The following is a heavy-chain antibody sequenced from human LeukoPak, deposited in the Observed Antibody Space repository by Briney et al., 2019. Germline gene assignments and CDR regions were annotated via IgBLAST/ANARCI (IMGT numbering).Heavy chain of an antibody. J-gene: IGHJ4*02. D-gene: IGHD5-18*01. CDR1: GYTFTSYD. CDR3: AIRGYSYGYFDY. V-gene: IGHV1-8*01. Sequence: GASEKVSCKASGYTFTSYDINWVRQATGQGLEWMGWMNPNSGNTGYAQKFQGRVTMTRNTSISTAYMELSSLRSEDTAVYYCAIRGYSYGYFDYWGQGTLVTVSS. CDR2: MNPNSGNT.